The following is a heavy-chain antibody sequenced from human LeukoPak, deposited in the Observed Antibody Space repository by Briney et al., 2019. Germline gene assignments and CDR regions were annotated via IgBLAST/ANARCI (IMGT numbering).Heavy chain of an antibody. CDR2: IYYSGST. Sequence: SETLSLTCTVSGGSISSSSYYWGWIRQPPGKGLEWIGSIYYSGSTYYNPSLKSRVTISVDTSKNQFSLKLSSVTAADTAVYYCARDASLTTVTTSGLGAFDIWGQGTMVTVSS. CDR3: ARDASLTTVTTSGLGAFDI. V-gene: IGHV4-39*07. CDR1: GGSISSSSYY. D-gene: IGHD4-17*01. J-gene: IGHJ3*02.